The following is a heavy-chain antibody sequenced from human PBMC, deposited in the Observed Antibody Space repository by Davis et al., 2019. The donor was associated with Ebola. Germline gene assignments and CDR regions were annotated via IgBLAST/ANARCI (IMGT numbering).Heavy chain of an antibody. D-gene: IGHD6-6*01. J-gene: IGHJ4*02. Sequence: PGGSLRLSCAAPGFTFTNSAMSWVRHAPGKGLEWVSAVSGNAGGIYYADSVKGRFTISRDNSRNTLFLQMNSLRAEDTAVYYCASGLVGNWGQGTLVTVSS. V-gene: IGHV3-23*01. CDR1: GFTFTNSA. CDR2: VSGNAGGI. CDR3: ASGLVGN.